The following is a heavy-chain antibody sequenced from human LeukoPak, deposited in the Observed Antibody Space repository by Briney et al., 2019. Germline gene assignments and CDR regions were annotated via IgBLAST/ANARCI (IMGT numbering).Heavy chain of an antibody. CDR1: GYTFTGYY. V-gene: IGHV1-2*02. J-gene: IGHJ4*02. CDR3: ARALEDIVVVVAATPSSLYDY. D-gene: IGHD2-15*01. CDR2: INPNSGGT. Sequence: ASVKVPCKASGYTFTGYYMHWVRQAPGQGLEWMGWINPNSGGTNYAQKFQGRVTMTRDTSISTAYMELSRLRSDDTAVYYCARALEDIVVVVAATPSSLYDYWGQGTLVTVSS.